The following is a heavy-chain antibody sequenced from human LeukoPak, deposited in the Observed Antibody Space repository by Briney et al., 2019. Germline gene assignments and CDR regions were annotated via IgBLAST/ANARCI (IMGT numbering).Heavy chain of an antibody. V-gene: IGHV3-7*01. CDR1: GLSFSDSW. CDR3: ATYTHWVAGDV. D-gene: IGHD7-27*01. Sequence: GGSLRLSCVASGLSFSDSWMSWVRQAPGKGLEWVADIKKDGSVKDYVDSVKGRFTISRDNAKNSLYLQMDSLRAEDTAVNYCATYTHWVAGDVWGQGTTVSVSS. J-gene: IGHJ6*02. CDR2: IKKDGSVK.